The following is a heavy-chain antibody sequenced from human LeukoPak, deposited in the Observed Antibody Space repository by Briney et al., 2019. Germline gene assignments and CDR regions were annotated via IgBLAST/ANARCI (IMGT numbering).Heavy chain of an antibody. CDR2: ISSSGSTI. D-gene: IGHD3-10*01. CDR1: GFTFSDYY. CDR3: AREGTLIRGVRDYYSGMDV. V-gene: IGHV3-11*04. Sequence: GGSLRLSCAASGFTFSDYYMSWIRQAPGKGLEWVSYISSSGSTIYYADSVKGRFTISRDNAKNSLYLQMNSLRVEDTAVYYCAREGTLIRGVRDYYSGMDVWGQGTTVTVSS. J-gene: IGHJ6*02.